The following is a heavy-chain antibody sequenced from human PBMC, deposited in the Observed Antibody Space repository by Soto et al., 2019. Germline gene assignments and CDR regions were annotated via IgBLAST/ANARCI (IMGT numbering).Heavy chain of an antibody. D-gene: IGHD4-17*01. J-gene: IGHJ6*02. V-gene: IGHV3-33*01. CDR1: GFTFSDHA. CDR3: ARAPAGDYTLYHYYTMDV. Sequence: VQLVASGGGAVQPGTSLRLSCEASGFTFSDHAMHWVRQAPGKGLEWVAVVWFDGGNKFYTDSVKGRFTISRDNSKNTLFLQMNSLRVVDTAVYYCARAPAGDYTLYHYYTMDVWGQGTPVTVSS. CDR2: VWFDGGNK.